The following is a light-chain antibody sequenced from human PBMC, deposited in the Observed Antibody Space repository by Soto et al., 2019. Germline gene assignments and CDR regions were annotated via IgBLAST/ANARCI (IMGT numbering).Light chain of an antibody. CDR2: ATS. CDR1: QSISSY. V-gene: IGKV1-39*01. J-gene: IGKJ1*01. Sequence: DLQMTQSPSSLSASVGDRVTITCRASQSISSYLNWYQQKPGKAPKLLIYATSTLQSGLPSRFSGGGSGTDFTLAISSLQPEDFATYFCQQSDTPPWTFGQGTKVEIK. CDR3: QQSDTPPWT.